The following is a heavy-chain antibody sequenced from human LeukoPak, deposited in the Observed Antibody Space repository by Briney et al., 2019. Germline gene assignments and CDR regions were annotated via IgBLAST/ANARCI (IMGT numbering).Heavy chain of an antibody. D-gene: IGHD3-16*02. J-gene: IGHJ5*02. CDR2: INHSGST. V-gene: IGHV4-34*01. CDR3: ARGSYDYIWGSYRLNWFDP. CDR1: GGSFSGYY. Sequence: SETLSLTCAVYGGSFSGYYWSWIRQPPGKGLEWIGEINHSGSTNYNPSLKSRVTISVDTSKNQFSLKLSSVTAAGTAVYYCARGSYDYIWGSYRLNWFDPWGQGTLVTVSS.